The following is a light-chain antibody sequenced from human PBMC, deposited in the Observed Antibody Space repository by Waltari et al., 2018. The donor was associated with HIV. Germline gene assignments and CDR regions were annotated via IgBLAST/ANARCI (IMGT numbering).Light chain of an antibody. CDR3: MSYISSATPE. Sequence: QSALTQPASVSGSPGQSIPLSCTGPSRDLDNFKSVSWYQHHPGKAPKVIIYEVSNRPAGVSYRFSGAKSGQTAYLTISGLQAEDEADECCMSYISSATPEFGGGTKLTVL. V-gene: IGLV2-14*01. J-gene: IGLJ3*02. CDR2: EVS. CDR1: SRDLDNFKS.